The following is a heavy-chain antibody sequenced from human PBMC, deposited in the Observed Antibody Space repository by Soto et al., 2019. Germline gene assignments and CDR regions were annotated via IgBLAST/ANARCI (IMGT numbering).Heavy chain of an antibody. CDR1: GYSFASYW. D-gene: IGHD5-12*01. Sequence: GESLKISCKGSGYSFASYWISWVRQMPGKGLEWMGRIDPSDSYTNYSPSFQGHVTISADKSISTAYLQWSSLKASDTAMYYCASQGVDYYYYGMDVWGQGTTVTVSS. V-gene: IGHV5-10-1*01. J-gene: IGHJ6*02. CDR2: IDPSDSYT. CDR3: ASQGVDYYYYGMDV.